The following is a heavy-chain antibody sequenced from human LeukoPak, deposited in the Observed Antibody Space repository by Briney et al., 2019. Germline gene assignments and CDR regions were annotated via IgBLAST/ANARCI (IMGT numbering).Heavy chain of an antibody. CDR2: IYSGGST. J-gene: IGHJ4*02. D-gene: IGHD3-22*01. CDR1: GFTVSSNY. V-gene: IGHV3-53*01. CDR3: ARPYDSSGYYYY. Sequence: GRSLRLSCAASGFTVSSNYMSWVRQAPGKGLEWVSVIYSGGSTYYADSVKGRFTISRDNSKNTLYLQMNSLRAEDTAVYYCARPYDSSGYYYYWGQGTLVTVSS.